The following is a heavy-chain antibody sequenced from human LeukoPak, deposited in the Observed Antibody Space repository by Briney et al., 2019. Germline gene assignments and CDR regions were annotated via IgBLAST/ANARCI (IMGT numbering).Heavy chain of an antibody. V-gene: IGHV4-31*03. CDR2: IYYSGST. J-gene: IGHJ6*02. CDR1: GGSISSGGYY. CDR3: AVGELNYYYGMDV. D-gene: IGHD3-10*01. Sequence: SQTLSLTCTVSGGSISSGGYYWSWIRQHPGKGLEWIGYIYYSGSTYYNPSLKSRVTISVDTSKNQFSLKLSSVTAADTAVYYCAVGELNYYYGMDVWGQGTTVTVSS.